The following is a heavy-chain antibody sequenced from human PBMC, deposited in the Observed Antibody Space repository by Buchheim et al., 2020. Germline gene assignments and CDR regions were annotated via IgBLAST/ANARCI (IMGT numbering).Heavy chain of an antibody. Sequence: QVHLVESGGGVVQPGRSLTLSCAASGFTFSSYAMHWVRQAPVKGLEWVAVVSFDGSKERYTDSVKGRLSISRDNSKNTLFLQMNSLRTDDSAVYYCARGGYSGSPRILDYWGQGTL. CDR3: ARGGYSGSPRILDY. J-gene: IGHJ4*02. V-gene: IGHV3-30-3*01. CDR2: VSFDGSKE. CDR1: GFTFSSYA. D-gene: IGHD1-26*01.